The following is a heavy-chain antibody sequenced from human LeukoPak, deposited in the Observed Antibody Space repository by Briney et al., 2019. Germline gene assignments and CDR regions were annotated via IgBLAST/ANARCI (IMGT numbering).Heavy chain of an antibody. Sequence: SETLSLTCTVSGGSISSSSFYWGWIRQPPGKGLEWIGSIYYNGRTYYNPSLKGRVTISADTSKHHFSLELRSVTAADTAVYYCARRPYTSGWYYYFDYWGQGTLVTVSS. CDR2: IYYNGRT. CDR3: ARRPYTSGWYYYFDY. J-gene: IGHJ4*02. CDR1: GGSISSSSFY. D-gene: IGHD6-19*01. V-gene: IGHV4-39*02.